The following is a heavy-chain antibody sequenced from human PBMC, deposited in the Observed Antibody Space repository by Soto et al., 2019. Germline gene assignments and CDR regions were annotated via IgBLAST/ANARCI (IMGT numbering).Heavy chain of an antibody. V-gene: IGHV1-18*01. CDR1: GYTFTSYG. J-gene: IGHJ4*02. D-gene: IGHD3-22*01. CDR3: ATSSIRNMILI. Sequence: ASVKVSCKASGYTFTSYGISWVRQAPGQGLEWMGWISAYNGNTNYAQKLQGRVTTTTDTSTSTAYMELRSLRSDDTAVYYCATSSIRNMILIWGQGTLVTVSS. CDR2: ISAYNGNT.